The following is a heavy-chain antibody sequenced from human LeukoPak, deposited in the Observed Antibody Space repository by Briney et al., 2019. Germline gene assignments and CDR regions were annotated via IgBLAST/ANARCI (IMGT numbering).Heavy chain of an antibody. D-gene: IGHD6-19*01. J-gene: IGHJ6*04. CDR2: ISYDGSNK. CDR1: GFTLSSHA. CDR3: AREGSSGWYTCLDA. V-gene: IGHV3-30*04. Sequence: GGSLRLSCAASGFTLSSHAIHWVRQAPGKGLEWVAVISYDGSNKYYADSVKGRFTISRDNSKNTLYLQMNSLRAEDTAVYYCAREGSSGWYTCLDAWGKGTTVTVSS.